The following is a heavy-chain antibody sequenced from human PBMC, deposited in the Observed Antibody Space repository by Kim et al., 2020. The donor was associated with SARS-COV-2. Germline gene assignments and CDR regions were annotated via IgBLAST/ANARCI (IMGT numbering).Heavy chain of an antibody. J-gene: IGHJ6*02. Sequence: GGSLRLSCAASGFTFDDYAMHWVRQAPGKGLEWVSGISWNSGSIGYADSVKGRFTISRDNAKNSLYLQMNSLRAEDTALYYCASGMHYYYGMDVLGQGTT. CDR2: ISWNSGSI. CDR3: ASGMHYYYGMDV. V-gene: IGHV3-9*01. CDR1: GFTFDDYA.